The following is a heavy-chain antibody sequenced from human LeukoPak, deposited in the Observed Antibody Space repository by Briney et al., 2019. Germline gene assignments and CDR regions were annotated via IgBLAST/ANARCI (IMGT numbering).Heavy chain of an antibody. D-gene: IGHD6-13*01. CDR1: GRPFSGYY. CDR3: ARVGTAARYYYYYYMDV. CDR2: INHSGST. V-gene: IGHV4-34*01. Sequence: SDTLSLTCAVYGRPFSGYYWSWTRQPPGKGLEWIGEINHSGSTNYNPSLKSRVTISVDTSKNQFSLKLSSVTAADTAVYYCARVGTAARYYYYYYMDVWGKGTTVTVSS. J-gene: IGHJ6*03.